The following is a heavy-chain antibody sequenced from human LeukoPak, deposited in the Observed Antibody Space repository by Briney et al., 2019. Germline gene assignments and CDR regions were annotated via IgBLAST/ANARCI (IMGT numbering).Heavy chain of an antibody. CDR1: GGSISSSSYY. V-gene: IGHV4-39*07. D-gene: IGHD1-26*01. Sequence: SETLSLTCTVSGGSISSSSYYWGWIRQPPGKGLECIGSIYYSGSTYYNPSLKSRVTISVDTSKNQFSLKLSSVTAADTAVYYCARDIGAIVGATSVFDYWGQGTLVTVSS. CDR2: IYYSGST. CDR3: ARDIGAIVGATSVFDY. J-gene: IGHJ4*02.